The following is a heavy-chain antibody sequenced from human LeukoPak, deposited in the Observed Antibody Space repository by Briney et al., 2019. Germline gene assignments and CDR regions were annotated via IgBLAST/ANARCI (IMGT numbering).Heavy chain of an antibody. V-gene: IGHV3-48*01. CDR3: ARDAPKYAAGSVDY. D-gene: IGHD2-2*01. CDR2: ISSSSSTI. CDR1: GFTFSSYS. Sequence: PGGSLRLSCAASGFTFSSYSMNWVRQAPGKGLEWVSYISSSSSTIYYADSVKGRFTISRDNAKNSLYLQMNSLRAEDTAVYYCARDAPKYAAGSVDYWGQGTLVTVSS. J-gene: IGHJ4*02.